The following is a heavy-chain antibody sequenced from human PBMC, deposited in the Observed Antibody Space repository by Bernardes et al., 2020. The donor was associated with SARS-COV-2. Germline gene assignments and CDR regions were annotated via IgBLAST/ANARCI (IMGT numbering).Heavy chain of an antibody. CDR3: AKSQAHTQTGYYYDSSGYSVPFDY. CDR1: GITFSRFA. Sequence: GGSLRLSCSVSGITFSRFAMHWVRQAPGKGLEWVSAISGSGGSTYYADSVKGRFTISRDNSKNTLYLQMNSLRAEDTAVYYCAKSQAHTQTGYYYDSSGYSVPFDYWGQGTLVTVSS. J-gene: IGHJ4*02. D-gene: IGHD3-22*01. CDR2: ISGSGGST. V-gene: IGHV3-23*01.